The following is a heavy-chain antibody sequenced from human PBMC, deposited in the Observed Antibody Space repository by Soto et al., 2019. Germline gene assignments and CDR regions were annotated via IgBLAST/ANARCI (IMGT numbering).Heavy chain of an antibody. D-gene: IGHD2-15*01. V-gene: IGHV3-11*05. CDR1: GFTFSDYY. CDR2: ISSSGSDT. J-gene: IGHJ4*02. Sequence: QVQLVESGGGLVKPGGCLRLSCAASGFTFSDYYMSWIRQAPGKGLEWVSYISSSGSDTNYADSVKGRFTVSRDNAKNSLHLQMNNLSDEDTAAYYCARSVRGASCYSGYWGQGTLVTVS. CDR3: ARSVRGASCYSGY.